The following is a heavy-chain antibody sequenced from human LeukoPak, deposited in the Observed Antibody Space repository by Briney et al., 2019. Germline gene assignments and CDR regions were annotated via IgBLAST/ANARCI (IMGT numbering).Heavy chain of an antibody. V-gene: IGHV4-59*08. CDR1: GGSISTYY. J-gene: IGHJ4*02. Sequence: SETLSLTCTVSGGSISTYYWSWIRQPPGKGLEWIGYIHYSGSASYNPSLKSRVTISVDTSKNQFSLRLSSVTAADTAVYYCARHVGASLGFDYWGQGTLVTVSS. D-gene: IGHD1-26*01. CDR2: IHYSGSA. CDR3: ARHVGASLGFDY.